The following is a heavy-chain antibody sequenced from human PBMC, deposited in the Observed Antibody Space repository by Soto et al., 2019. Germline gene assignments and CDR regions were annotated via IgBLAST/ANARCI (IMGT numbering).Heavy chain of an antibody. CDR2: INPNSGGT. CDR1: GYTFTGYY. Sequence: ASVKVSCKASGYTFTGYYMHWVRQAPGQGLEWMGWINPNSGGTNYAQKFQGWVTMTRDTSISTAYMELSSLRSEDTSVYYCATGPATNDYYYGMDVWGQGTTVTVSS. CDR3: ATGPATNDYYYGMDV. J-gene: IGHJ6*02. D-gene: IGHD5-12*01. V-gene: IGHV1-2*04.